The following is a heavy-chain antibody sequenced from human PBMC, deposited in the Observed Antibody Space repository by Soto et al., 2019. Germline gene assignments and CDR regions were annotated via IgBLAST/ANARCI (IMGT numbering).Heavy chain of an antibody. D-gene: IGHD1-26*01. Sequence: SETLSLTCTVSGGSVSSGSYYWSWIRQPPGKGLEWIGYIYYSGSTNYNPSLKSRVTISVDTSKNQYTLKLSSVTAADTAVDYCARADKWEPDAFDIWGQGTMVTVSS. V-gene: IGHV4-61*01. CDR1: GGSVSSGSYY. CDR2: IYYSGST. CDR3: ARADKWEPDAFDI. J-gene: IGHJ3*02.